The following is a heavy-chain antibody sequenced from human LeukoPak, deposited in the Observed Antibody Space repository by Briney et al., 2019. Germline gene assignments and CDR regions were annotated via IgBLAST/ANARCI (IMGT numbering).Heavy chain of an antibody. CDR1: GGSISSSSYY. D-gene: IGHD3-22*01. CDR3: ARAQSLYYYDSSGYYDY. V-gene: IGHV4-39*07. J-gene: IGHJ4*02. Sequence: SETLSLTCTVSGGSISSSSYYWGWIRQPPGKGLEWIGSIYYSGSTYYNPSLKSRVTISVDKSKNQFSLKLSSVTAADTAVYYCARAQSLYYYDSSGYYDYWGQGTLVTVSS. CDR2: IYYSGST.